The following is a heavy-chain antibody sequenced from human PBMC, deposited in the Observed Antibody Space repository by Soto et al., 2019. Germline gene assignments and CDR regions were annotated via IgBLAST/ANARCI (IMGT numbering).Heavy chain of an antibody. Sequence: PSETLSLTCNVSGGSIGSYYWNWLRQPAGKGLEWIGYVYYTGSTNYNPSLEGRATISVDTSKNQVSLNLRSVTAADTAVYYCARGVVGATTREFDYWGQGTLVTVSS. CDR1: GGSIGSYY. V-gene: IGHV4-59*12. J-gene: IGHJ4*02. CDR3: ARGVVGATTREFDY. CDR2: VYYTGST. D-gene: IGHD1-26*01.